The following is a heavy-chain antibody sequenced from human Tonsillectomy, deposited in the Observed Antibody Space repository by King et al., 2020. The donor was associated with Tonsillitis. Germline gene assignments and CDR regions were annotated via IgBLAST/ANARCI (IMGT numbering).Heavy chain of an antibody. CDR3: ASRGRSTSSWYGAFDI. V-gene: IGHV3-7*01. CDR2: IKQDGSEK. Sequence: VQLVESGGGLVQPGGSLRLSCAASGFTFSTFWMSWVRQAPGKGLEWVANIKQDGSEKYYVDSVKGRFTISRDNAQNSLYLQMNSLRAEDTAVYYCASRGRSTSSWYGAFDIWGQGTMVTASS. D-gene: IGHD6-13*01. CDR1: GFTFSTFW. J-gene: IGHJ3*02.